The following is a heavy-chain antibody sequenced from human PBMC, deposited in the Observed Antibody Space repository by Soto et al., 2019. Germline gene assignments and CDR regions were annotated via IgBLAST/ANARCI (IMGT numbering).Heavy chain of an antibody. CDR1: GFTFSSYG. CDR3: AVPSDFWSGSRYAFDI. CDR2: ISYDGSNK. J-gene: IGHJ3*02. Sequence: GGSLRLSCAASGFTFSSYGMHWVRRAPGKGLEWVAVISYDGSNKYYADSVKGRFTISRDNAKNSLYLQMNSLRAEDTAVYYCAVPSDFWSGSRYAFDIWGQATMVTVSS. V-gene: IGHV3-30*03. D-gene: IGHD3-3*01.